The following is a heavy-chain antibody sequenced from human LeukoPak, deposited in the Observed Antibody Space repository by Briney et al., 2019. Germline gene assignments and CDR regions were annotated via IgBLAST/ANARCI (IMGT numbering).Heavy chain of an antibody. V-gene: IGHV1-69*05. CDR2: IIPIFGTA. D-gene: IGHD5-18*01. J-gene: IGHJ4*02. CDR1: GGTFSSYA. Sequence: GSSVKVSCKASGGTFSSYAISWVRQAPGQGLEWMGRIIPIFGTANYAQKFQGRVTITTDESTSTAYMELSSLRSEDTAVYYCARGGKGIQLWPDYWGQGTLVAVSS. CDR3: ARGGKGIQLWPDY.